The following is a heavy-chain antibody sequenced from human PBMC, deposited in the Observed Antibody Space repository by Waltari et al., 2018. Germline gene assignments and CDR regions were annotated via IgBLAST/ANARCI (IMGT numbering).Heavy chain of an antibody. CDR1: GFPFSANW. Sequence: EVQLVESGGGLVQPGGSLRFSGVASGFPFSANWMPSVREAPGQGPVWVSRINGDGSSTHYADSVKGRFTISRDNTKNTMYLQMDSLRAEDTAVYYCARLADYGSNKHVDSWGQGTLVTVSS. CDR3: ARLADYGSNKHVDS. D-gene: IGHD4-17*01. CDR2: INGDGSST. J-gene: IGHJ4*02. V-gene: IGHV3-74*01.